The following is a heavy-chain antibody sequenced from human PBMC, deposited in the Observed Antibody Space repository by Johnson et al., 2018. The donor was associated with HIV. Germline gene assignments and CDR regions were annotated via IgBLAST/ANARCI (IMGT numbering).Heavy chain of an antibody. CDR2: ISSSGSTI. V-gene: IGHV3-11*04. Sequence: QVQLVESGGGLVKPGGSLRLSCAASGFSFSDYYMTWIRQAPGKGLEFVSYISSSGSTIYYADSVKGRFTISRDNAKNSLYLQMHSLRIEDTAVYYCAREELEPDVFDIWGQGTMVTVSS. CDR3: AREELEPDVFDI. D-gene: IGHD1-1*01. J-gene: IGHJ3*02. CDR1: GFSFSDYY.